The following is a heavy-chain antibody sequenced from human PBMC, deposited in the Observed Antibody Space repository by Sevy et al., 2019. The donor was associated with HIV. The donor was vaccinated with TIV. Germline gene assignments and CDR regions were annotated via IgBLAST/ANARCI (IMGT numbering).Heavy chain of an antibody. Sequence: GGSLRLSCAISGFTVNDKYIIWVRQAPGKGLEWVSVIFSSGSTYYAYSAKGRFTISRDNSKNPVDLKMNSVRAEDTAVYYCVSLFLSYRSGWSYFDYWGQGTLVTVSS. CDR1: GFTVNDKY. CDR3: VSLFLSYRSGWSYFDY. J-gene: IGHJ4*02. V-gene: IGHV3-66*02. CDR2: IFSSGST. D-gene: IGHD6-19*01.